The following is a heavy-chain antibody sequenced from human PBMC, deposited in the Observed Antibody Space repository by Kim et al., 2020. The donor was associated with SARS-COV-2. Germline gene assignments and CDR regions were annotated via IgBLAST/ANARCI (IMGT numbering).Heavy chain of an antibody. CDR1: GYSISSGYY. CDR2: IYHSGST. Sequence: SETLSLTCTVSGYSISSGYYWGWIRQPPGKGLEWIGSIYHSGSTYYNPSLKSRVTISVDTSKNQFSLKLSSVTAADTAVYYCARDALSTMVRGVKDFSF. D-gene: IGHD3-10*01. V-gene: IGHV4-38-2*02. J-gene: IGHJ3*01. CDR3: ARDALSTMVRGVKDFSF.